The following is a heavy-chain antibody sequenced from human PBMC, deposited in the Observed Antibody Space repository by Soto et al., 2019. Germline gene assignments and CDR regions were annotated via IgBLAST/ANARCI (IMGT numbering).Heavy chain of an antibody. J-gene: IGHJ3*02. V-gene: IGHV1-2*04. CDR1: GYTFTGYY. CDR2: INPNSGGT. CDR3: ARGYCSSTSCYAFSSSVNAFDI. Sequence: ASVKVSCKASGYTFTGYYMHWVRQAPGQGLEWMGWINPNSGGTNYAQKFQGWVTMTRDTSISTAYMELSRLRSDDTAVYYCARGYCSSTSCYAFSSSVNAFDIRGQGTMVTVSS. D-gene: IGHD2-2*01.